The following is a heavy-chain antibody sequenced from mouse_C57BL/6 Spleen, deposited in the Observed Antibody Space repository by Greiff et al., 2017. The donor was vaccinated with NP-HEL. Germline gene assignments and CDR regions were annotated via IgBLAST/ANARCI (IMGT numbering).Heavy chain of an antibody. J-gene: IGHJ4*01. V-gene: IGHV5-4*01. CDR2: ISDGGSYT. CDR1: GFTFSSYA. Sequence: VVESGGGLVKPGGSLKLSCAASGFTFSSYAMSWVRQTPEKRLEWVATISDGGSYTYYPDNVKGRFTISRDNAKNNLYLQMSHLKSEDTAMYYCARETPFYAMDYWGQGTSVTVSS. CDR3: ARETPFYAMDY.